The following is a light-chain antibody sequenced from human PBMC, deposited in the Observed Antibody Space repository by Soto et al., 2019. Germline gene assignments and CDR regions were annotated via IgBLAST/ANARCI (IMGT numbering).Light chain of an antibody. J-gene: IGKJ1*01. CDR3: HQRQSWPRT. CDR1: QYINTR. V-gene: IGKV3-11*01. Sequence: EFVVTQSPCTLSLSSGERATLSCRASQYINTRLAWYQHRPGQAPRLLIYQTSIRAAGIPARFSASGSGTDFTLTISDVQPEDFALYYCHQRQSWPRTFGQRTKVAIK. CDR2: QTS.